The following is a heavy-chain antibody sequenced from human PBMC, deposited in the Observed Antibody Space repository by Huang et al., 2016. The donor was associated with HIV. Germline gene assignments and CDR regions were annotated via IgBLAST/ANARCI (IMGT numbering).Heavy chain of an antibody. D-gene: IGHD3-10*02. J-gene: IGHJ4*02. CDR3: AREGNDVGGGFDH. CDR1: GGSIRNYY. V-gene: IGHV4-4*07. Sequence: QVQLQESGPGLVKPAETLSLTCSVSGGSIRNYYWSWIRQPAGTGLEWIGRMYARGTTNYNPSLRSRITMSLDTSKNQFSLRLTSVTAADTAVYYCAREGNDVGGGFDHWGQGTLVTVSS. CDR2: MYARGTT.